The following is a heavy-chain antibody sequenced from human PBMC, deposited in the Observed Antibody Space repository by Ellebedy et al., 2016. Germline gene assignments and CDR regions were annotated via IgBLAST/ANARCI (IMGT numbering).Heavy chain of an antibody. D-gene: IGHD2-2*01. CDR3: ARGGMLYCTSTYCVDY. CDR2: ISAYNGNT. CDR1: GYTFSNYG. V-gene: IGHV1-18*01. Sequence: ASVKVSXXASGYTFSNYGITWVRQAPGQGLEWMGWISAYNGNTNYAQKLQGRLTMTTDTSTSTAYMELRSLRSDDATMYYCARGGMLYCTSTYCVDYWGQGTLVTVSS. J-gene: IGHJ4*02.